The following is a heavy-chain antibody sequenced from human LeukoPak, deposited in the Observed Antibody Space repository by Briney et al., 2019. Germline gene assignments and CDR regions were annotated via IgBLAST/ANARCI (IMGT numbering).Heavy chain of an antibody. CDR1: GLTFSSYG. CDR2: ISYDGSNK. D-gene: IGHD3-10*01. Sequence: GGSLRLSCAASGLTFSSYGMHWVRQAPGKGLEWVAVISYDGSNKYYADSVKGRFTISRDNSKNTLYLQMNSLRAEDTAVYYCAKALPAVSRGGYYYYGMDVWGQGTTVTVSS. CDR3: AKALPAVSRGGYYYYGMDV. J-gene: IGHJ6*02. V-gene: IGHV3-30*18.